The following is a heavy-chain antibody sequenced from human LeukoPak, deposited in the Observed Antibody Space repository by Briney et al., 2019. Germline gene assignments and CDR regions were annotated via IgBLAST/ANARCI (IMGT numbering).Heavy chain of an antibody. Sequence: SETLSLTCAVTGDSLISGYYWAWIRRPPGKGLERIGSFYHSGSTYYNPSLKSRVTISVDTSKNQFSLKLSSVTAADTAVYYGARDSSSTISPWGQGALVTASS. CDR3: ARDSSSTISP. CDR1: GDSLISGYY. D-gene: IGHD2-2*01. CDR2: FYHSGST. V-gene: IGHV4-38-2*02. J-gene: IGHJ5*02.